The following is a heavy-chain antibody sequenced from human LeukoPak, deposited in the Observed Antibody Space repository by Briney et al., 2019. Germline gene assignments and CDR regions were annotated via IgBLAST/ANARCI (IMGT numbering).Heavy chain of an antibody. CDR2: IYYSGST. CDR3: ARHPVWVWGSPAGGLFDY. Sequence: SETLSLTCTVSGGSISSSSYYWGWIRQPPGKGLEWIGSIYYSGSTYYNPSLKSRVTISVDTSKNQFSLKLSSVTAADTAVYYCARHPVWVWGSPAGGLFDYWGQGTLVTVSS. D-gene: IGHD3-16*01. CDR1: GGSISSSSYY. J-gene: IGHJ4*02. V-gene: IGHV4-39*01.